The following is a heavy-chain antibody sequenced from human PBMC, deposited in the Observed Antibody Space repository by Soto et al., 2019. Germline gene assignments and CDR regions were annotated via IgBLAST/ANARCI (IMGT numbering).Heavy chain of an antibody. D-gene: IGHD2-15*01. CDR3: ARAPVGDCSGGSCCDGAEYFQH. CDR2: IYYSGST. J-gene: IGHJ1*01. Sequence: QVQLQESGPGLVKPSQTLSLTCTVSGGSISSGGYYWSWIRQHPGKGLEWIGYIYYSGSTYYNPSLKSRVTISVDTSKNQFSLKLSSVTAADTAVYYCARAPVGDCSGGSCCDGAEYFQHWGQGTLVTVSS. V-gene: IGHV4-31*03. CDR1: GGSISSGGYY.